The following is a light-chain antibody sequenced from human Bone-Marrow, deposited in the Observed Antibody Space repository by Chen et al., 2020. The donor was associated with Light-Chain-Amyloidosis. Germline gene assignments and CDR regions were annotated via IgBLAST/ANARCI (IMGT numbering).Light chain of an antibody. J-gene: IGKJ4*01. CDR3: QQYGTSPLT. CDR1: QTISSNY. CDR2: CSS. V-gene: IGKV3-20*01. Sequence: DIVLTQSPGTLSLSPGEGANLSCRASQTISSNYLTWYQQKFGQAPRLLIYCSSSRATGIPDRFTGSGSGADFTLTINRLEPEDFAMYYCQQYGTSPLTFDGGTKVEIK.